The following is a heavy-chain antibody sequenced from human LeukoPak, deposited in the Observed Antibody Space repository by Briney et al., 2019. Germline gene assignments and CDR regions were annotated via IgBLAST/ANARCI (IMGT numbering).Heavy chain of an antibody. J-gene: IGHJ4*02. CDR2: IRVSGST. V-gene: IGHV3-23*01. CDR1: GFTFSSYA. CDR3: ARDAEYSSSLTG. D-gene: IGHD6-13*01. Sequence: GGSLRLSCTTSGFTFSSYALSWVRQAPGKGLEWVSGIRVSGSTYYPDSVTGRFTISRDNSENTLYLQMNSLRAEDTAVYYCARDAEYSSSLTGWGQGTLVTVSS.